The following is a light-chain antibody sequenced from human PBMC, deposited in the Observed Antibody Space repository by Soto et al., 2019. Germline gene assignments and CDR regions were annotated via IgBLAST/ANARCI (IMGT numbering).Light chain of an antibody. CDR1: SSNIGDNY. CDR2: ENN. J-gene: IGLJ1*01. CDR3: GTWDSSLSTFYV. Sequence: SGLAQRPAGSASPGQKVTFSCTGGSSNIGDNYVSWYQQLPGTAPKLLIYENNKRPSGIPDRFSGSKSGTSATLGITGLQTGDEADYYCGTWDSSLSTFYVFGTGTKVTVL. V-gene: IGLV1-51*02.